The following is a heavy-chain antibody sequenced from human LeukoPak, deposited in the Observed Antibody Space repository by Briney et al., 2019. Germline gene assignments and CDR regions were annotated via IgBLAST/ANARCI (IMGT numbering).Heavy chain of an antibody. CDR1: GGSISSYY. J-gene: IGHJ1*01. CDR2: IYYSGST. V-gene: IGHV4-59*01. Sequence: SETLSLTCTVSGGSISSYYWSWIRQPPGKGLEWIGYIYYSGSTNYNPSLKSRVTISVDTSKNQFSLKLSSVTAADTAVYYCARGSTYYDFWSGYYTPSEYFQHWGQGTLVTVSS. CDR3: ARGSTYYDFWSGYYTPSEYFQH. D-gene: IGHD3-3*01.